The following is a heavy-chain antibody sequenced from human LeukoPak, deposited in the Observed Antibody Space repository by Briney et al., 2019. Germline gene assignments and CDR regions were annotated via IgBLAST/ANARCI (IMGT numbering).Heavy chain of an antibody. Sequence: PSETLSLTCTVSGGSISSSNYYWGWIRQPPGKVLEWIGSIYYSGSTYYNPSLKSRVTISVDTSKDQFSLKLSSVTAADTAVYYCARQYSSSFGTTSVWGKGTTVTVSS. D-gene: IGHD6-6*01. CDR2: IYYSGST. V-gene: IGHV4-39*01. CDR1: GGSISSSNYY. CDR3: ARQYSSSFGTTSV. J-gene: IGHJ6*04.